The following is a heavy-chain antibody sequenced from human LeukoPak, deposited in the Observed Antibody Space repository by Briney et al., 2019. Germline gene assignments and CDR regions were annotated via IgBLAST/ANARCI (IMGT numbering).Heavy chain of an antibody. Sequence: RVSVKVSCKASGFTFTSSAMQWVRQARGQRLEWIGWIVVGSGNTNYAQKFQERVTITRDMSTSTAYMELSSLRSEDTAVYYCAADESYYDFWSGYVAFDYWGQGTLVTVSS. CDR2: IVVGSGNT. D-gene: IGHD3-3*01. V-gene: IGHV1-58*02. J-gene: IGHJ4*02. CDR3: AADESYYDFWSGYVAFDY. CDR1: GFTFTSSA.